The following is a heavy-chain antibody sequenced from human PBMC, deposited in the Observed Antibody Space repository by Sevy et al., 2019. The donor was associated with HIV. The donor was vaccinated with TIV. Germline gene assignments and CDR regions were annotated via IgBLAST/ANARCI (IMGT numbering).Heavy chain of an antibody. CDR2: IDLRGGT. V-gene: IGHV4-61*02. Sequence: TLSLTCTFSGDSISNTPFYWGWIRLSAGKGLEWLGRIDLRGGTNYNPSLKSRVGLSVDMSKNEFSLKLNSVTAADTAVYCCPREKVGYFYYSRGRDYYYFDSWGLGTPVTVSS. CDR3: PREKVGYFYYSRGRDYYYFDS. CDR1: GDSISNTPFY. D-gene: IGHD3-3*01. J-gene: IGHJ4*02.